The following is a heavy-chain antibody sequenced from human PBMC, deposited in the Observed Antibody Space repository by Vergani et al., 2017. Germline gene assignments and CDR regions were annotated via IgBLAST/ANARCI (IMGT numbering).Heavy chain of an antibody. J-gene: IGHJ4*02. V-gene: IGHV3-23*04. CDR1: GFTFSSYS. CDR3: AKLPMHYYDTPGH. D-gene: IGHD3-22*01. CDR2: ISGSGGST. Sequence: EVQLVESGGGLVKPGGSLRLSCAASGFTFSSYSMNWVRQAPGKGLEWVSAISGSGGSTYYADSVKGRFTISRDNSKNTLYLQMNSLRAEDTAVYYCAKLPMHYYDTPGHWGQGTLVTVSS.